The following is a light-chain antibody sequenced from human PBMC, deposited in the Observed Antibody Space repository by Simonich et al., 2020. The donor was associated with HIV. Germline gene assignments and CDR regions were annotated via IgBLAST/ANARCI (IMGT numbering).Light chain of an antibody. V-gene: IGKV3-15*01. CDR1: QSVSSY. Sequence: EIVLTQSPATLSLSPGERATLSCRASQSVSSYLAWYQQKPGQAPRLLIYGASTRATGIPARFSGSGSGTDFTITISSLQSEDFAVYYCQQYNNWPFTFGPGTKVDIK. CDR2: GAS. J-gene: IGKJ3*01. CDR3: QQYNNWPFT.